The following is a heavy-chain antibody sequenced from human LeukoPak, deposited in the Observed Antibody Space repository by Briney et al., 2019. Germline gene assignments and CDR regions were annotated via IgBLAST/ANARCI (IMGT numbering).Heavy chain of an antibody. V-gene: IGHV1-69*13. CDR2: IIPIFGTA. CDR3: ARGCSGGSCYSTADY. J-gene: IGHJ4*02. CDR1: GGTFSSYA. D-gene: IGHD2-15*01. Sequence: GASVKVSCKASGGTFSSYAISWVRQAPGQGLEWMGGIIPIFGTANYAQKFQGRVTITADESTSTAYMELSSLRSEDTAVYCCARGCSGGSCYSTADYWGQGTLVTVSS.